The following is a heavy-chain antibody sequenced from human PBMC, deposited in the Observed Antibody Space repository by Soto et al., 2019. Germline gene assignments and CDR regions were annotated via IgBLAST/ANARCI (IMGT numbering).Heavy chain of an antibody. CDR1: GYTLTELS. CDR3: ATLKSNYFYYYGIDV. D-gene: IGHD4-4*01. CDR2: FDPEDGET. V-gene: IGHV1-24*01. J-gene: IGHJ6*02. Sequence: ASVKVSCKVSGYTLTELSVNWVRQTPGKGLEWMGGFDPEDGETVYAQKFQGRVTMTEDTPTYTAYMELSSLRSEDTAVYYCATLKSNYFYYYGIDVWGQGTTVTVSS.